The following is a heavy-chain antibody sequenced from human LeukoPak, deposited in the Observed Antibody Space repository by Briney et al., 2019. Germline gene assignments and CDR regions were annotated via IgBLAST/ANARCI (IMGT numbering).Heavy chain of an antibody. CDR1: GYTFTNYA. J-gene: IGHJ4*02. CDR3: ARGGIGDPLRGDY. D-gene: IGHD3-16*01. Sequence: ASVKVSCKASGYTFTNYAMNWVRQAPGQALEWMGWINTNTGNPTYAQGFTGRFVFSLDTSVSTAYLQISSLKAEDTAVYYCARGGIGDPLRGDYWGQGTLVTVSS. V-gene: IGHV7-4-1*02. CDR2: INTNTGNP.